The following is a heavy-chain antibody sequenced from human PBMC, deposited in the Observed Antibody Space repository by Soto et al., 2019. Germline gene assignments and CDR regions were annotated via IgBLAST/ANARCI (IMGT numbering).Heavy chain of an antibody. CDR2: IYYSGST. Sequence: LSLTCTVSGGSISSYYWSWIRQPPGKGLEWIGYIYYSGSTNYNPSLKSRVTISVDTSKNQFSLKLSSVTAADTAVYYCARGGYCSSTSCPPFDYWGQGTLVTVSS. J-gene: IGHJ4*02. V-gene: IGHV4-59*01. CDR3: ARGGYCSSTSCPPFDY. CDR1: GGSISSYY. D-gene: IGHD2-2*01.